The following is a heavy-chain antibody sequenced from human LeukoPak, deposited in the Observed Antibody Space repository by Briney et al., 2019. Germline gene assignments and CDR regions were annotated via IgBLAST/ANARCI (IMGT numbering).Heavy chain of an antibody. J-gene: IGHJ4*02. CDR1: GFTFSSYA. V-gene: IGHV3-66*01. CDR2: FYSGGST. D-gene: IGHD6-19*01. Sequence: PGGSLRLSCAASGFTFSSYAMSWVRQAPGKGLEWVSVFYSGGSTYYADSVKGRFTISRDNSKNTLYLQMNSLRAEDTAVYYCASETGSSSGWREYYLDYWGQGTLVTVSS. CDR3: ASETGSSSGWREYYLDY.